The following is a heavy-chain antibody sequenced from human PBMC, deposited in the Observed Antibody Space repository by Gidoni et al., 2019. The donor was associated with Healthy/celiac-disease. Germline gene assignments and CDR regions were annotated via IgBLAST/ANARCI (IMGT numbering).Heavy chain of an antibody. CDR1: GGSFSGYY. D-gene: IGHD2-15*01. CDR2: INHSGST. J-gene: IGHJ2*01. CDR3: ARVPGYCSGGSCYRDAGAWYFDL. V-gene: IGHV4-34*01. Sequence: QVQLQQWGAGLLKPSETLSLTCAVYGGSFSGYYWSWIRQPPGKGLEWIGEINHSGSTNYNPSLKSRVTISVDTSKNQFSLKLSSVTAADTAVYYCARVPGYCSGGSCYRDAGAWYFDLWGRGTLVTVSS.